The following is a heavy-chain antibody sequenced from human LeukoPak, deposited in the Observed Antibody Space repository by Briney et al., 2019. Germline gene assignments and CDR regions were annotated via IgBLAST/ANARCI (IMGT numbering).Heavy chain of an antibody. CDR2: IYYSGST. CDR3: ARGSSVDFTPDY. J-gene: IGHJ4*02. CDR1: GGSVSSGSYY. D-gene: IGHD3-3*01. Sequence: SETLSLTCTVSGGSVSSGSYYWSWIRQPPGKGLEWIGYIYYSGSTNYNPSLKSRVTISVDTSKNQFSLKLSSVTAADTAVYYCARGSSVDFTPDYWGQGTLVTVSS. V-gene: IGHV4-61*01.